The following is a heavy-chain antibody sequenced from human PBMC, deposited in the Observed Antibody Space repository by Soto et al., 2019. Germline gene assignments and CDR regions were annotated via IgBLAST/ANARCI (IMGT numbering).Heavy chain of an antibody. D-gene: IGHD4-17*01. CDR1: GASISRYY. Sequence: SETLSLTCTVSGASISRYYWSWIRQSPGRGLEWIGYLYNSGSTIYNPSLKSRVTISVDASRNQFSLKVNSVTAADTAVYYCARETYGDYVGYFDPWGQGTLVTVSS. CDR3: ARETYGDYVGYFDP. V-gene: IGHV4-59*01. J-gene: IGHJ5*02. CDR2: LYNSGST.